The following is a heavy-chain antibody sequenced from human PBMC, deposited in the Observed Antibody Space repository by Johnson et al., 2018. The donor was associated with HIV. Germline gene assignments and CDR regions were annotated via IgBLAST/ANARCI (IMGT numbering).Heavy chain of an antibody. CDR3: ANDWAYRSSPIYAFDI. CDR2: ISYDESNK. Sequence: QVQLVESGGGVVQPGRSLRLSCGASGFTLRSYAMHWVRQAPGKGLEWVAVISYDESNKYYADSVKGRFTISRDNSNNTLYLHMNSLRAEATAMYYCANDWAYRSSPIYAFDIWGQGTMVTVSS. V-gene: IGHV3-30*18. CDR1: GFTLRSYA. D-gene: IGHD6-13*01. J-gene: IGHJ3*02.